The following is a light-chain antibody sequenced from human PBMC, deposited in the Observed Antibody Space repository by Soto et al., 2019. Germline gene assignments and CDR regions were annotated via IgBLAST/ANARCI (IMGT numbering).Light chain of an antibody. CDR1: QAISSW. V-gene: IGKV1-5*01. J-gene: IGKJ4*02. CDR2: DAP. CDR3: QQYYSFPVT. Sequence: DVQMTQSPSTLSASVGDRVTITCRASQAISSWLAWYQQKPGEAPNLLIYDAPSLQSGVPSRFSGSGSGTAFTLTIGSLQPDDFATYYCQQYYSFPVTFGPGTRVEIK.